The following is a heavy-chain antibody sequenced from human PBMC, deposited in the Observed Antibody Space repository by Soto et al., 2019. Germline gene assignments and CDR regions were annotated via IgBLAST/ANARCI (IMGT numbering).Heavy chain of an antibody. D-gene: IGHD3-22*01. V-gene: IGHV4-34*01. J-gene: IGHJ6*02. CDR1: GGSFSGYY. CDR3: ARFAKKMYYYDSSGSPDGMDV. CDR2: INHSGST. Sequence: SETLSLTCAVYGGSFSGYYWSWIRQPPGKGLEWIGEINHSGSTNYNPSLKSRVTISVDTSKNQFSLKLSSVTAADTAVYYCARFAKKMYYYDSSGSPDGMDVWGQGTMVTVSS.